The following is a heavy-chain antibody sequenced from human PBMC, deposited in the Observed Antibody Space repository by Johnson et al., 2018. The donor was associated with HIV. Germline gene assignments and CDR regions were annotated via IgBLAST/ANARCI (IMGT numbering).Heavy chain of an antibody. CDR2: ISYDGSNT. D-gene: IGHD3-22*01. CDR3: ARATYYDSRDDAFDI. J-gene: IGHJ3*02. Sequence: QVQLVESGGGVVQPGRSLRLSCAASGFTFSTYAMHWVRQAPGKGLEWVTLISYDGSNTYYADSVKGRFTISRDNSKNTLYLQMNSLRAEDTAVYYCARATYYDSRDDAFDIWGQGTMVTVSS. V-gene: IGHV3-30-3*01. CDR1: GFTFSTYA.